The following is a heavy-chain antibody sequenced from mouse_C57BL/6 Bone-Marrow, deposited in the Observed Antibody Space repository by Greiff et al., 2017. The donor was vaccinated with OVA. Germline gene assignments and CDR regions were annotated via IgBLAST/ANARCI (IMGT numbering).Heavy chain of an antibody. D-gene: IGHD2-4*01. CDR1: GFNITDYY. Sequence: VQLQQSGAELVKPGASVKLSCTASGFNITDYYMHWVKQRTEQGLEWIGRIDPEDGETKYAPQFQGKATITADTSSNTAYRQLSSLTSEDTAGYYCARPFYDYDPYGWGQGTTLTVSS. J-gene: IGHJ2*01. V-gene: IGHV14-2*01. CDR3: ARPFYDYDPYG. CDR2: IDPEDGET.